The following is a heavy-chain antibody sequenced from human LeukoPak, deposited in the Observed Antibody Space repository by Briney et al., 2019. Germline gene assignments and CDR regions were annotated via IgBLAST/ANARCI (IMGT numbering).Heavy chain of an antibody. CDR3: AGELFTPRDH. CDR1: GYTFNDYF. D-gene: IGHD2-15*01. Sequence: GASVKVSCKASGYTFNDYFMHWLRQAPGQGLEWLGWINPKIGGTDYAQKFQGRVTMTRDTSVSTAYMELSGLRSDDTAIYYCAGELFTPRDHWGQGTLVTVSS. CDR2: INPKIGGT. J-gene: IGHJ4*02. V-gene: IGHV1-2*02.